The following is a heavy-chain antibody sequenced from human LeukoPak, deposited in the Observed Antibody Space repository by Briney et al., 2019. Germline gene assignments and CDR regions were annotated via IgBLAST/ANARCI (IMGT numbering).Heavy chain of an antibody. J-gene: IGHJ4*02. D-gene: IGHD6-6*01. Sequence: GVSLRLSCAASGFTFDDYGMSWVRQAPGKGLEWVSGINWNGGSTGYADSVKGRFTISRDNAKNSLYLQMNSLRAEDTALYYCATTTDYSSSSGDYWGQGTLVTVSS. V-gene: IGHV3-20*04. CDR3: ATTTDYSSSSGDY. CDR2: INWNGGST. CDR1: GFTFDDYG.